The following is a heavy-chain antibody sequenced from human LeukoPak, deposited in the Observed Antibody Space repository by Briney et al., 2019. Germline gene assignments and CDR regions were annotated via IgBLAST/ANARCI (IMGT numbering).Heavy chain of an antibody. D-gene: IGHD3-10*01. CDR2: FYHSGNT. J-gene: IGHJ3*02. Sequence: SETLSLTCAVSGFSISSGYYWGWIRQPPGKGLEWMGSFYHSGNTDYNPSLKSRVTISVDTSKNQFSLKLSSVTDADPAVYYCARVLKWFGVDAFDIRRQGAMVTVSP. V-gene: IGHV4-38-2*01. CDR1: GFSISSGYY. CDR3: ARVLKWFGVDAFDI.